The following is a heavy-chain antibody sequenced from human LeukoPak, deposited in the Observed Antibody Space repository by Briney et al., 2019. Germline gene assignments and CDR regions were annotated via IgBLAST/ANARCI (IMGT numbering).Heavy chain of an antibody. CDR1: GYTFTSYD. J-gene: IGHJ4*02. CDR3: ARAPQYSSSWGF. D-gene: IGHD6-13*01. V-gene: IGHV1-8*01. Sequence: ASVKVSCEASGYTFTSYDINWVRQATGQGLEWMGWMNPNSGNTGYAQKFQGRVTMTRNTSISTAYMELSSLRSEDTAVYYCARAPQYSSSWGFWGQGTLVTVSS. CDR2: MNPNSGNT.